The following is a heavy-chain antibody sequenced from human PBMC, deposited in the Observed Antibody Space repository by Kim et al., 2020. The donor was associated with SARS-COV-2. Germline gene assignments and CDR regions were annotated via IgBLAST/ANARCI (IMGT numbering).Heavy chain of an antibody. CDR3: AKESGSGSYYAGTYYYYGKDV. D-gene: IGHD3-10*01. CDR1: GFTFSSYG. V-gene: IGHV3-30*18. J-gene: IGHJ6*02. CDR2: ISYDGSNK. Sequence: GGSLRLSCAASGFTFSSYGMHWVRQAPGKGLEWVAVISYDGSNKYYADSVKGRFTISRDNSKNTLYLQMNSLRAEDTAVYYCAKESGSGSYYAGTYYYYGKDVWGRGTTVTVSS.